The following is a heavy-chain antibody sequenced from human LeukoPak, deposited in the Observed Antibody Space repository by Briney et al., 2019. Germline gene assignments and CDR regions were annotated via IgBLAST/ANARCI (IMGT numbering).Heavy chain of an antibody. CDR3: ARVRSPRYFDY. V-gene: IGHV3-23*01. CDR2: ISGSGGST. Sequence: GGTLRLSCAASGFTFSSYGMSWVRQAPGKGLEWVSAISGSGGSTYYADSVKGRFTISRDNAKNSLYLQMNGLRAEDTAVYYCARVRSPRYFDYWGQGTLVTVSS. J-gene: IGHJ4*02. CDR1: GFTFSSYG.